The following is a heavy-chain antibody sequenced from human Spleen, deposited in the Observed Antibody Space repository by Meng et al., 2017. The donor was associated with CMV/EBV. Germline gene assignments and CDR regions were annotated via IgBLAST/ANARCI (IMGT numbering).Heavy chain of an antibody. CDR2: INPNSGVT. J-gene: IGHJ4*02. D-gene: IGHD3-22*01. Sequence: ASVKVSCKASAYTFTGYYMHWVRQAPGQGLEWMGWINPNSGVTNYVQKFQGRVTMTRDTSISTAYMELSSLRSDDTAVYYCARDLRYYESSGPIDYWGQGTLVTVSS. CDR3: ARDLRYYESSGPIDY. V-gene: IGHV1-2*02. CDR1: AYTFTGYY.